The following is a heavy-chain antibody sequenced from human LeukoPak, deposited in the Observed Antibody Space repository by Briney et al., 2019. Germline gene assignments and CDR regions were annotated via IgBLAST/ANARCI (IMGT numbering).Heavy chain of an antibody. CDR3: SSGGMYYYYYMEV. Sequence: GGSLRLSCTTSGLTFSGSAIHWVRQASGKGLEWIGRMRSKSNNYATAYAESVKVRFILSRDNSKNTAYLQINSLTTEDTAVYFCSSGGMYYYYYMEVWGEGTTVTVSS. CDR2: MRSKSNNYAT. J-gene: IGHJ6*03. V-gene: IGHV3-73*01. D-gene: IGHD3-16*01. CDR1: GLTFSGSA.